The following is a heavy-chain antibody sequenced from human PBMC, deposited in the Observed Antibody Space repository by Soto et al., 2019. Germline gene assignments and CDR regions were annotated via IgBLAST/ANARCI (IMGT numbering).Heavy chain of an antibody. J-gene: IGHJ6*02. CDR3: AKDLSGARWYYDALDV. CDR1: GFTFSTHG. CDR2: TSYDGTNK. D-gene: IGHD2-15*01. Sequence: GGSLRLSCEVSGFTFSTHGMHWVRQAPGKGLEWVAGTSYDGTNKYYARSVQGRFTISRENSMKTLIRQLNSLETKDTPSNSFAKDLSGARWYYDALDVWGQGTTVTVSS. V-gene: IGHV3-30*18.